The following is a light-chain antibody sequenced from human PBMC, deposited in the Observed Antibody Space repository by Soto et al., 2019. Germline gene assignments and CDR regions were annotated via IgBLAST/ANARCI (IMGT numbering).Light chain of an antibody. CDR2: GNS. CDR3: QSYDSSLSVDVV. J-gene: IGLJ2*01. Sequence: QSVLTQPPSVSGAPGQRVTISCTGSSSNIGAGYDVHWYQQLPGTAPKLLIYGNSNQPSGVPDRFSGSKSGTSASLAITGLQAEDEADYYCQSYDSSLSVDVVFGGVTKVTVL. V-gene: IGLV1-40*01. CDR1: SSNIGAGYD.